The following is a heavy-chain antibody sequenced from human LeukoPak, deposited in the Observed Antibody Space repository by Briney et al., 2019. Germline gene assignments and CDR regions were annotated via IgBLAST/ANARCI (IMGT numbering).Heavy chain of an antibody. D-gene: IGHD6-13*01. CDR1: GFTFSSYA. CDR2: ISGSGGST. Sequence: GGSLRLSCAASGFTFSSYAMSWVRQAPGKGLEWVSAISGSGGSTYYADSVKGRFTISRDNSKSTLYLQMNSLRAEDTAVYYCAKGPFTVYSSSWYGGYYFDYWGQGTLVTVSS. J-gene: IGHJ4*02. CDR3: AKGPFTVYSSSWYGGYYFDY. V-gene: IGHV3-23*01.